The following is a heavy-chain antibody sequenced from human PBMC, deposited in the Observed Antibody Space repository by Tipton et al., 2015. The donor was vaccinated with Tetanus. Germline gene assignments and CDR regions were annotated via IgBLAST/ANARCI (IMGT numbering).Heavy chain of an antibody. D-gene: IGHD3-10*01. V-gene: IGHV3-7*03. J-gene: IGHJ4*02. Sequence: SLRLSCAASGFTFSNYAMAWVRQAPGKGLEWVANIKQDGNEKYHVDSVKGRFTISRDNGKNLLYLQMNSLRVEDTAVYYCARDPHTIRTGNHRGFDYWGQGTKVTVSS. CDR3: ARDPHTIRTGNHRGFDY. CDR2: IKQDGNEK. CDR1: GFTFSNYA.